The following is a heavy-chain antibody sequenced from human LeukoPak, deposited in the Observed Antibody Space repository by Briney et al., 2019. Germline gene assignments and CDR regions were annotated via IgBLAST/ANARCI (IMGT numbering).Heavy chain of an antibody. D-gene: IGHD3-10*01. V-gene: IGHV4-30-4*07. CDR2: FYYTGST. Sequence: SQTLSLTCAVSGGSTSSGSYSWSWIRQPPGKGLEWIGYFYYTGSTYYNPSLKSRVTISVDTSKNQFSLKLSSVTAADTAVYYCARLYYYGSGSYKRRYYYYYMDVWGKGTTVTISS. CDR3: ARLYYYGSGSYKRRYYYYYMDV. CDR1: GGSTSSGSYS. J-gene: IGHJ6*03.